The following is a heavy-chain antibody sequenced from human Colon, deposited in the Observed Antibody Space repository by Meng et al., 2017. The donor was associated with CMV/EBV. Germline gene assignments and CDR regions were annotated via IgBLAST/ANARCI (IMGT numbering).Heavy chain of an antibody. V-gene: IGHV3-23*01. CDR3: AKSLVDTAMDLDE. CDR1: GFTFSSFA. D-gene: IGHD5-18*01. Sequence: GESLKISCAASGFTFSSFAMTWVRQVPGKGLEWVSTIDSSDRTYHADSVKGRFTISRDNSMNTLHLQMNSLRAEDTAVYYCAKSLVDTAMDLDEWGQETLVTVSS. CDR2: IDSSDRT. J-gene: IGHJ4*02.